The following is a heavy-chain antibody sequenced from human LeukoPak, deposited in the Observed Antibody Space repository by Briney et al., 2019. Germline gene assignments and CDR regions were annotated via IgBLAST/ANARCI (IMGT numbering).Heavy chain of an antibody. D-gene: IGHD3-22*01. CDR2: VRYDGSNN. CDR3: AKDRSYYDSSGFRNFDY. CDR1: AFTFSSCG. Sequence: PGGSLRLSCAASAFTFSSCGMHWVRQAPGKGLEWVAFVRYDGSNNYYADSVKGRFTISRDNSQNTLYLQMNSLRAEDTAVYYCAKDRSYYDSSGFRNFDYWGQGTLVTVSS. J-gene: IGHJ4*02. V-gene: IGHV3-30*02.